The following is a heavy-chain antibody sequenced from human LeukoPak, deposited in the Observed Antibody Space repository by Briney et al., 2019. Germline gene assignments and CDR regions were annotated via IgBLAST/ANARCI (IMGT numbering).Heavy chain of an antibody. Sequence: GGSLRLSCAASGFTFSSYSMNWVRQAPGKGLEWVSSISSSSGSIYYADSVKGRSTISRDNAKNSLYLQMNSLRVEDTAVYYCARDWNYFSCWGQGTLVTVSS. CDR2: ISSSSGSI. V-gene: IGHV3-21*01. CDR1: GFTFSSYS. CDR3: ARDWNYFSC. J-gene: IGHJ4*02. D-gene: IGHD1-1*01.